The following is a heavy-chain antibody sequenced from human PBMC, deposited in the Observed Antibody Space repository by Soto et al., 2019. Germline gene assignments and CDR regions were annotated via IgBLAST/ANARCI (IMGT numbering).Heavy chain of an antibody. CDR1: CGSFSGYY. Sequence: SETLSLTCAVYCGSFSGYYWSWIRQPPGKGLEWIGEINHSGSTNYNPSLKSRVTISVDTSKNQFSLKLSSVTAADTAVYYCARGRAIAARRTNWFDPWGQGTLVTVSS. CDR2: INHSGST. D-gene: IGHD6-6*01. V-gene: IGHV4-34*01. CDR3: ARGRAIAARRTNWFDP. J-gene: IGHJ5*02.